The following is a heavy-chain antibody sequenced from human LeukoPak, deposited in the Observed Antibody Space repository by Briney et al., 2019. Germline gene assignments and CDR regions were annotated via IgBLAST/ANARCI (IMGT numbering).Heavy chain of an antibody. Sequence: GGSLRLSCVASGFTYSHYGMHWVRQAPGKGLEWVAVIWSDGTDKYYADAVKGRFTISRDNAKNSLYLQMNSLRAEDTAVYYCARGQQLGYWGQGTLVTVSS. CDR1: GFTYSHYG. J-gene: IGHJ4*02. CDR2: IWSDGTDK. V-gene: IGHV3-33*08. D-gene: IGHD6-13*01. CDR3: ARGQQLGY.